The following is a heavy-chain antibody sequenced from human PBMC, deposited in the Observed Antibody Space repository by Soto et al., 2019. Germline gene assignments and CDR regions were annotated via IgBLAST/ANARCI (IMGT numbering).Heavy chain of an antibody. D-gene: IGHD3-9*01. CDR1: GFSLSTNGMR. Sequence: SYAGEPTQTLTLTCSFSGFSLSTNGMRVSWIRQSPGKALEWLARIDWDDDKIYRRSLKTRLTISKDTSKNQVVLTMTNMDPADTGTYYCARNFFDDGWFDPWGQGTLVTVSS. J-gene: IGHJ5*02. V-gene: IGHV2-70*04. CDR3: ARNFFDDGWFDP. CDR2: IDWDDDK.